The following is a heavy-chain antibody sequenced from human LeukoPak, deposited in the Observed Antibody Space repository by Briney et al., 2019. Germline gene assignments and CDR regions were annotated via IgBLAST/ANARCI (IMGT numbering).Heavy chain of an antibody. D-gene: IGHD3-3*01. J-gene: IGHJ3*02. CDR1: GYTFTSYD. CDR3: ARGDTIFGVVVGEYAFDI. Sequence: ASVKVSCKASGYTFTSYDINWVRQATGQGLEWMGWMYPNSGNTGYAQKFQGRVTMTRNTSISTAYMELSSLRSEDTAVYYCARGDTIFGVVVGEYAFDIWGQGTMVTVSS. V-gene: IGHV1-8*01. CDR2: MYPNSGNT.